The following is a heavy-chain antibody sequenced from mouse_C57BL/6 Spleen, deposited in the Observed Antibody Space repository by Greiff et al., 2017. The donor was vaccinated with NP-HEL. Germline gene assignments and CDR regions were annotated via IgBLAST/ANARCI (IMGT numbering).Heavy chain of an antibody. V-gene: IGHV1-82*01. CDR1: GYAFSSSW. CDR2: IYPGDGDT. J-gene: IGHJ1*03. D-gene: IGHD1-2*01. Sequence: VKLQQSGPELVKPGASVKISCKASGYAFSSSWMNWVKQRPGKGLEWIGRIYPGDGDTNYNGKFKGKATLTADKSSSTAYMQLSSLTSEDSAVYVCAREGSPLLLVYCDVWGTGTTVTVAS. CDR3: AREGSPLLLVYCDV.